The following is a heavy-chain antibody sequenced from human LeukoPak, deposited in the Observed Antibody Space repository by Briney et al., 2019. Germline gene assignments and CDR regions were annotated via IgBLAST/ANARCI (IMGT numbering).Heavy chain of an antibody. CDR2: IYYSGST. J-gene: IGHJ4*02. CDR1: GGSISSGGYY. Sequence: SETLSLTCTVSGGSISSGGYYWSWIRQHPGKGLEWIGYIYYSGSTYYNLSLKSRVTISVDTSKNQFSLKLSSVTAADTAVYYCAREPRPGYCSGGSCYGIDYWGQGTLVTVSS. D-gene: IGHD2-15*01. V-gene: IGHV4-31*03. CDR3: AREPRPGYCSGGSCYGIDY.